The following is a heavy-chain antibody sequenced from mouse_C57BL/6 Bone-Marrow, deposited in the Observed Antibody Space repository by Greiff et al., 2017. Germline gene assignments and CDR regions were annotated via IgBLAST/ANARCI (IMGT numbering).Heavy chain of an antibody. J-gene: IGHJ4*01. V-gene: IGHV1-64*01. CDR2: IHPNSGST. CDR3: ASLGTHYAMDY. Sequence: QVHVKQPGAELVKPGASVKLSCKASGYTFTSYWMHWVKQRPGQGLEWIGMIHPNSGSTNYNEKFKRKATLTVDKASSTAYMQLSSLTSEDSAVYYCASLGTHYAMDYWGQGTSVTVSS. D-gene: IGHD4-1*01. CDR1: GYTFTSYW.